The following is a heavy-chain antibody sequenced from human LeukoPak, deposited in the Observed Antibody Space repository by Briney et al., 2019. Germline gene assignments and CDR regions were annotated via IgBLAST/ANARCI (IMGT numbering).Heavy chain of an antibody. CDR1: GFTFSRHG. Sequence: GGSLRLSCAASGFTFSRHGMHWVRQAPGKGLEWVAVISYDGSNKYYADSVKGRFTISRDNSKNTLYLQMNSLRAEDTAVYYCAKMVIGVGAYFDYWGQGTLVTVSS. D-gene: IGHD1-26*01. CDR2: ISYDGSNK. J-gene: IGHJ4*02. V-gene: IGHV3-30*18. CDR3: AKMVIGVGAYFDY.